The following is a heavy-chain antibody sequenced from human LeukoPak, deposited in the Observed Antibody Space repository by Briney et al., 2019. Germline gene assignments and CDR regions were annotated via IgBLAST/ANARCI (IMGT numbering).Heavy chain of an antibody. CDR2: IYYSGSS. V-gene: IGHV4-39*01. J-gene: IGHJ6*02. CDR1: GGSFSGYY. CDR3: ATSSSRLNYYYAMDV. Sequence: SETLSLTCAVYGGSFSGYYWGWIRQPPGKGLEWIGSIYYSGSSYYNPSLKSRVTISVDTSKNQFSLKLSSVTAADTAVYYCATSSSRLNYYYAMDVWGQGTTVTVSS. D-gene: IGHD6-13*01.